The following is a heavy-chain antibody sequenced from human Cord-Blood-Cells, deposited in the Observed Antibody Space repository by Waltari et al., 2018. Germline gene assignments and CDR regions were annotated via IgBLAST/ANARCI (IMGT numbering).Heavy chain of an antibody. J-gene: IGHJ3*02. D-gene: IGHD3-3*01. CDR2: IYTSGST. CDR3: ARGRTYYDFWSGYYAFDI. CDR1: GGSISSYY. Sequence: QVQLQESGPGLVKPSETLSLTCTVSGGSISSYYWSWIRQPAGKGLEWIGRIYTSGSTNYNPSLKSRVTMSVDTSKNQFSLKLSSVTAADTAVYYCARGRTYYDFWSGYYAFDIWGQGTMVTVSS. V-gene: IGHV4-4*07.